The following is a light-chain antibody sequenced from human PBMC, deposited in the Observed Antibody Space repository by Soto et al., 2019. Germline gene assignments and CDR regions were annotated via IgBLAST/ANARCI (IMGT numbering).Light chain of an antibody. J-gene: IGKJ2*01. CDR3: QQYNSYLYT. CDR1: QSISSW. V-gene: IGKV1-5*01. CDR2: DAS. Sequence: DIQMTQSPSTLSASVGDRVTITCRASQSISSWLAWYQQKPGTAPKLLIYDASSLESGVPSRFSGSGSGTEFTLTISSLQPDDFATYYGQQYNSYLYTFGQGTKLEIK.